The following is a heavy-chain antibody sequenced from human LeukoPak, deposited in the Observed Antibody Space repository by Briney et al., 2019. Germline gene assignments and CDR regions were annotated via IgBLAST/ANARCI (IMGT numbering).Heavy chain of an antibody. Sequence: GSSVKVSCKASGGTFSSYAISWVRQAPGQGLEWMGGIIPIFGTANYAQKFQGRVTITADESTSTAYMELSSLRSEDTAVYYCVRGVGYYDSSGYYHRYNWFDPWGQGTLVTVSS. D-gene: IGHD3-22*01. CDR1: GGTFSSYA. CDR3: VRGVGYYDSSGYYHRYNWFDP. V-gene: IGHV1-69*01. CDR2: IIPIFGTA. J-gene: IGHJ5*02.